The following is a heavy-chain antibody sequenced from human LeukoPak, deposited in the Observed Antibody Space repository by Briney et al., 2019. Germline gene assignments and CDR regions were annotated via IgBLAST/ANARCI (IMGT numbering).Heavy chain of an antibody. CDR3: AREIPQQLVAMDV. CDR1: GFTFSTYW. V-gene: IGHV3-7*04. D-gene: IGHD6-13*01. CDR2: IKEDGTGK. Sequence: GGSLRLSCAASGFTFSTYWMSWVRQAPGKGLEWLANIKEDGTGKNHVDSVKGRFTISRDNAKNSLYLQMNGLRDEDRAVYYCAREIPQQLVAMDVWGQGTTVTVAS. J-gene: IGHJ6*02.